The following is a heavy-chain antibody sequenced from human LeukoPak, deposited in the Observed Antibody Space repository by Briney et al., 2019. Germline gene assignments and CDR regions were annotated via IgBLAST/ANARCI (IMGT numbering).Heavy chain of an antibody. V-gene: IGHV3-23*01. CDR1: GFTFSSYA. Sequence: GGPLRLSCAASGFTFSSYAMSWVRQAPGKGLEWVSAISGSGGSTYYADSVKGRFTISRDNSKNTLYLQMNSLRAEDTAVYYCAKDLGDWGSLDYWGQGTLVTVSS. CDR2: ISGSGGST. D-gene: IGHD7-27*01. CDR3: AKDLGDWGSLDY. J-gene: IGHJ4*02.